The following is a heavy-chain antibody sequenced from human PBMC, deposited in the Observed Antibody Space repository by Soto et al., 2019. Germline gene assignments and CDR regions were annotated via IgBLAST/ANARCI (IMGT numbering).Heavy chain of an antibody. V-gene: IGHV4-59*01. D-gene: IGHD2-2*02. CDR3: ARGRHCSSTSCYNHYMDV. CDR2: IYYSGST. J-gene: IGHJ6*03. Sequence: QVQLQESGPGLVKPSETLSLTCTVSGGSISSYYWSWIRQPPGKGLEWIGYIYYSGSTNYNPSLKSRVTISVDTSKNQFSLKLSSVTAADTAVYYCARGRHCSSTSCYNHYMDVWGKGTTVTVSS. CDR1: GGSISSYY.